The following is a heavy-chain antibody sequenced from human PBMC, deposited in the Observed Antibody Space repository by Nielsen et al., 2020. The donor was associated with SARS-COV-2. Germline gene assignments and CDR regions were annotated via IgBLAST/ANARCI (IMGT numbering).Heavy chain of an antibody. CDR1: GFTFSSYA. CDR3: ASTRYCSGGSCYSLWFDP. Sequence: GESLKISCAASGFTFSSYAMSWVRQAPGKGLEWVSAISGSGGSTYYADSVKGRFAISRDNAKNSLYLQMNSLRAEDTAVYYCASTRYCSGGSCYSLWFDPWGQGTLVTVSS. CDR2: ISGSGGST. J-gene: IGHJ5*02. D-gene: IGHD2-15*01. V-gene: IGHV3-23*01.